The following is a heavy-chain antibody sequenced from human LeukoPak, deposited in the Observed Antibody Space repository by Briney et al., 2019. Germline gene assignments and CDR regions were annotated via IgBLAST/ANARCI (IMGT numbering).Heavy chain of an antibody. V-gene: IGHV4-34*01. CDR2: INHSGST. D-gene: IGHD6-19*01. Sequence: PSETLSLTCAVYGGSFSGYYWSWIRQPPGKGLEWIGEINHSGSTNYNPSLKSRVTISVDTSKNQFSLKLSSVTAADTAVYYCARFIRRTWNSGWSFFDYWGQGTLVTVSS. CDR1: GGSFSGYY. CDR3: ARFIRRTWNSGWSFFDY. J-gene: IGHJ4*02.